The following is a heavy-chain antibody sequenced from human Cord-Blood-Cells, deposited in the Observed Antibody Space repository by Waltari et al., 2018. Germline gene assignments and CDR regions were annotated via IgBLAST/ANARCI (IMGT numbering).Heavy chain of an antibody. D-gene: IGHD3-10*01. Sequence: QLQLQESGPGLVKPSETLSLTCTAPVGSISSSSYYGGWIRPPPGKGLEWIGSIYYSGSTYYNPSLKSRVTISVDTSKNQFSLKLSSVTAADTAVYYCARVITMVRGVIIDYWGQGTLVTVSS. CDR3: ARVITMVRGVIIDY. CDR2: IYYSGST. J-gene: IGHJ4*02. CDR1: VGSISSSSYY. V-gene: IGHV4-39*07.